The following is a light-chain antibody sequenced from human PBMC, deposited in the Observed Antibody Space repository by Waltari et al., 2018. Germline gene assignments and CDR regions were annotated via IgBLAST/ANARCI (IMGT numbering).Light chain of an antibody. J-gene: IGKJ4*01. CDR3: QQYSSIPIT. Sequence: DIQMTQSPSTLSASVVDRVTITCRASQSISDWLAWYQQKPGKAPNLLIYKASSLQSGVPSSFSGSGSGTEFTLTISSLQAEDVAVYYCQQYSSIPITFGGGTKVEI. V-gene: IGKV1-5*03. CDR2: KAS. CDR1: QSISDW.